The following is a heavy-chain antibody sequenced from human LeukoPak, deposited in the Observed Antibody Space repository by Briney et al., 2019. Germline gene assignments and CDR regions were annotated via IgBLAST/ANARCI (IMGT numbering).Heavy chain of an antibody. Sequence: PGGSLRLSCAASGFTFSSYGMHWVRQAPGKGLEWVAVISYDGSNKYYADSVKGRFTISRDNSKNTLYLQMNSLRAEDTAVYYCAKTIPDCSGGSCFFDYWGQGTLVTVSS. CDR3: AKTIPDCSGGSCFFDY. J-gene: IGHJ4*02. CDR2: ISYDGSNK. D-gene: IGHD2-15*01. V-gene: IGHV3-30*18. CDR1: GFTFSSYG.